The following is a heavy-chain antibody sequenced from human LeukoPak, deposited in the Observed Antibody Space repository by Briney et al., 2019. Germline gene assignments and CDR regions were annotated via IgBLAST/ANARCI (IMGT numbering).Heavy chain of an antibody. CDR1: GFTFSSCA. V-gene: IGHV3-23*01. CDR2: ISGSGGST. CDR3: AKDFDFWSGYYTSYFDY. D-gene: IGHD3-3*01. J-gene: IGHJ4*02. Sequence: GGSLRLSCAASGFTFSSCAMSWVRQAPGKGLEWVSAISGSGGSTYYADSVKGRFTISRDNSKNTLYLQMNSLRAEDTAVYYCAKDFDFWSGYYTSYFDYWGQGTLVTVSS.